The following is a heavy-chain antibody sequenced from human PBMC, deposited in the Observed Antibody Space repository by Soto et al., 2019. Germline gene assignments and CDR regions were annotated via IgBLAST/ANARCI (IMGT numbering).Heavy chain of an antibody. CDR2: IHYSGST. D-gene: IGHD2-21*02. Sequence: SETLSLTCTASVGSISSGGYYWNWIRQHPGKALEWIGYIHYSGSTYYNPSLKSRVTMSVDTSKNQFSLNLSSVTAADTAVYYCARAASTYCGRDCYWAMDVWGQGTTVTVSS. CDR3: ARAASTYCGRDCYWAMDV. V-gene: IGHV4-31*03. CDR1: VGSISSGGYY. J-gene: IGHJ6*02.